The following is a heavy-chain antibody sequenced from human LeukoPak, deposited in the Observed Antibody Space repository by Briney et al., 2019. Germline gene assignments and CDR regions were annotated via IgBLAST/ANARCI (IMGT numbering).Heavy chain of an antibody. V-gene: IGHV4-59*01. CDR2: IYYSGST. CDR3: ARAGGSGWMKNWFDP. J-gene: IGHJ5*02. CDR1: GGSISSYY. Sequence: PSETPSLTCTVSGGSISSYYWSWIRQPPGKGLEWIGYIYYSGSTNYNPSLKSRVTISVDTSKNQFSLKLSSVTAADTAVYYCARAGGSGWMKNWFDPWGQGTLVTVSS. D-gene: IGHD6-19*01.